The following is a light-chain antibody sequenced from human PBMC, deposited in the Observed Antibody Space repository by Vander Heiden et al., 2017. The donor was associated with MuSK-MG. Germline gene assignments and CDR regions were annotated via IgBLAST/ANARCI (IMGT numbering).Light chain of an antibody. V-gene: IGKV3-20*01. J-gene: IGKJ1*01. CDR3: QQDYSSPWT. Sequence: EIVLTQSPGTLSLSPGERATLSCRASQSVSSSYLAWYQQKPGQAPRLLIYGASSRATGIPERFSGSGSGTDFTLTISSLEPADFAVYYCQQDYSSPWTFGQGTKVEIK. CDR1: QSVSSSY. CDR2: GAS.